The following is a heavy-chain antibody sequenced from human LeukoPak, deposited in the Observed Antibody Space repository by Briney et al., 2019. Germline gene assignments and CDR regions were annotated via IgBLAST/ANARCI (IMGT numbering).Heavy chain of an antibody. CDR3: ASLDTAKQPLANH. Sequence: PGGSLRLSCVGFGFTFRSHGMNWVRQAPGKGLEWVANIKQERGQEYYVDSVKGRFTISKDSAKNSLYLQMNSLRVEDTAMYYCASLDTAKQPLANHWGQGTLVTVSS. CDR2: IKQERGQE. V-gene: IGHV3-7*03. J-gene: IGHJ5*02. CDR1: GFTFRSHG. D-gene: IGHD5-18*01.